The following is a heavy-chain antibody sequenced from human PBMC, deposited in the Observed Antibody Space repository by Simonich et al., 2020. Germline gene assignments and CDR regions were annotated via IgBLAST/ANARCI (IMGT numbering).Heavy chain of an antibody. Sequence: QLQLQESGPGLVKPSETLSLTCTVSGGSISSSSYYWGWIRQPPGKGLVGIGSIYYSGSTYYNPSLKSRVTISVDTSKNQFSLKLSSVTAADTAVYYCARHAGFAFDIWGQGTMVTVSS. CDR3: ARHAGFAFDI. V-gene: IGHV4-39*01. CDR2: IYYSGST. CDR1: GGSISSSSYY. J-gene: IGHJ3*02. D-gene: IGHD6-13*01.